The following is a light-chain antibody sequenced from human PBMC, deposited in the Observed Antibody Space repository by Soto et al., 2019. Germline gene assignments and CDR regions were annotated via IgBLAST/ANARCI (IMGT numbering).Light chain of an antibody. Sequence: QSVLTQPPSVSGAPGQRVTISCTGSSSNIGAGYDVHWYQQLPGTAPKLLFYGNSNRPSGVPDRLSGSKSGTSASLAITGLQAEDEADYYCQSYDSSLSNWVFGGGTKLTVL. J-gene: IGLJ3*02. CDR2: GNS. CDR3: QSYDSSLSNWV. V-gene: IGLV1-40*01. CDR1: SSNIGAGYD.